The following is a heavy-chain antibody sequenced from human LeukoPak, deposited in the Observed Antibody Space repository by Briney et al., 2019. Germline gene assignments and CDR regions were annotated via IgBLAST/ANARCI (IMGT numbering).Heavy chain of an antibody. CDR3: AKDHHYYASGSYGYLEY. Sequence: GGSLRLSCVASGFTFSSYGMHWVRQAPGKGLERVAIISYDGGNKYYADSVKGRFTISRDNSKNTQYLQMNSLRPEDTAVYYCAKDHHYYASGSYGYLEYWGQGTLVTVSS. CDR2: ISYDGGNK. J-gene: IGHJ4*02. CDR1: GFTFSSYG. D-gene: IGHD3-10*01. V-gene: IGHV3-30*18.